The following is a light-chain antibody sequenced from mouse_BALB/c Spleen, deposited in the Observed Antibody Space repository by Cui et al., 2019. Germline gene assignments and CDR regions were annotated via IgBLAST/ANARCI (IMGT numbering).Light chain of an antibody. V-gene: IGKV14-111*01. J-gene: IGKJ4*01. CDR3: LQYDEFPFT. CDR1: QGINSY. CDR2: RAN. Sequence: DIKMNQSPSSMYASLGERVTITCKASQGINSYLSWFQQKPGKSPKTLIYRANRLVDGVPSRFSGSGSGQDYSLTISSLEYEDMGIYYCLQYDEFPFTFGSGTKLEIK.